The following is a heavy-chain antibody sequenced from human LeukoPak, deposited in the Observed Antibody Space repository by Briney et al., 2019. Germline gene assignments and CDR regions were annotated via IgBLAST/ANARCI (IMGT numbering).Heavy chain of an antibody. CDR3: ARAIPVPFGGVIDFDY. J-gene: IGHJ4*02. V-gene: IGHV1-8*01. Sequence: GASVKVSCKASGYTFTSYDINWVRQATGQGLEWMGWMNPNSGNTGYAQKFQGRVTMTRNTSISTAYMELSSLRSEDTAVYYCARAIPVPFGGVIDFDYWGQGTLVTVSS. D-gene: IGHD3-16*02. CDR1: GYTFTSYD. CDR2: MNPNSGNT.